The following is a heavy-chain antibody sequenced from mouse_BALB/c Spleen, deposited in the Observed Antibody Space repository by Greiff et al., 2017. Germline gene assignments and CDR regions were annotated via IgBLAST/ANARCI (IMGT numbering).Heavy chain of an antibody. CDR2: INPYNDGT. CDR1: GYTFTSYV. J-gene: IGHJ3*01. D-gene: IGHD1-1*02. Sequence: EVQLQQSGPELVKPGASVKMSCKASGYTFTSYVMHWVKQKPGQGLEWIGYINPYNDGTKYNEKFKGKATLTSDKSSSTAYMELSSLTSEDSAVYYCAKGGGKAWFAYWGQGTLVTVSA. CDR3: AKGGGKAWFAY. V-gene: IGHV1-14*01.